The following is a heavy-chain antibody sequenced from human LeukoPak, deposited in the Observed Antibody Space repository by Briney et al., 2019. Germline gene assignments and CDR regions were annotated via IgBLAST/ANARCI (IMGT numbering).Heavy chain of an antibody. CDR3: AKEYDSGGYGANFDY. CDR2: VSSDGGTK. CDR1: GFTFRDYY. V-gene: IGHV3-30*18. Sequence: GGSLRLSCAASGFTFRDYYMSWIRQAPGKGLEWVAVVSSDGGTKYYADSVKGRFTISRDNSKNTMYLQMNSLRAEDTAVYYCAKEYDSGGYGANFDYWGQGTLVTVSS. D-gene: IGHD3-10*01. J-gene: IGHJ4*02.